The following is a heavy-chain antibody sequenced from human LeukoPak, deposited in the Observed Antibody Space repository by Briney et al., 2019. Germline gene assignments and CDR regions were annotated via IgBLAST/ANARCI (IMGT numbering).Heavy chain of an antibody. CDR2: ISWNSGSI. V-gene: IGHV3-9*03. CDR3: AKDIGIVATMGAFDI. CDR1: GFTFDDYA. D-gene: IGHD5-12*01. J-gene: IGHJ3*02. Sequence: GGSLRLSCAGSGFTFDDYAMHWVRQAPGKGLEWASGISWNSGSIGYADSVKGRFTISRDNAKNSLYLQMNSLRAEDMALYYCAKDIGIVATMGAFDIWGQGTMVTVSS.